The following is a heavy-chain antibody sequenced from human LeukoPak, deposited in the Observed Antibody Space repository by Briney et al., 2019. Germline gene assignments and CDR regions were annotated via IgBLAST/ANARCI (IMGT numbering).Heavy chain of an antibody. Sequence: GGSLRLSCAAAGFAFRRYAIQWVRQAPGKGLEYVAAINNDGTSTYHASSVKGRFTISRDNAKNTLYLQMASLRLCDMAVYYCVRSQISGDYQFDAFDIWGRGTLVTVSS. CDR1: GFAFRRYA. CDR2: INNDGTST. J-gene: IGHJ3*02. V-gene: IGHV3-64*01. CDR3: VRSQISGDYQFDAFDI. D-gene: IGHD4/OR15-4a*01.